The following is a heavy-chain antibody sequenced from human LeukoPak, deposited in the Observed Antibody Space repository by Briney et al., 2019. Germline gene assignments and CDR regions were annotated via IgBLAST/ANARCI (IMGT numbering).Heavy chain of an antibody. Sequence: SGTLSLTCTVSGGSISSSSYYWGWIRQPPGKGLERIGSIYYSGSTYYNPSLKSRVTISVDTSKNQFSLKLSSVTAADTAVYYCARTRYYYNSRSYGAPYYFDYWGQGTLVTVSS. CDR1: GGSISSSSYY. V-gene: IGHV4-39*01. CDR3: ARTRYYYNSRSYGAPYYFDY. J-gene: IGHJ4*02. D-gene: IGHD3-10*01. CDR2: IYYSGST.